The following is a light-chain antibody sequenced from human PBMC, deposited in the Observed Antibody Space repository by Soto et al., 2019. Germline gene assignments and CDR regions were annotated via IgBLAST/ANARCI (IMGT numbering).Light chain of an antibody. CDR3: QHYNNWPFT. CDR1: QSVSTN. Sequence: IVMTQSPATLSVSPGERATLSCRASQSVSTNLAWYQQKPGQPPSLVVYGASARDTGIPARFSGSGSGTEFTLTISILQSEDFAVYYCQHYNNWPFTFGQGTKLEIK. CDR2: GAS. V-gene: IGKV3-15*01. J-gene: IGKJ2*01.